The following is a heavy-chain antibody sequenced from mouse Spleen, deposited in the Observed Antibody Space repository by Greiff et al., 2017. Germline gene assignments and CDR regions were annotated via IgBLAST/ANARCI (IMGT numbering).Heavy chain of an antibody. CDR1: GFTFSDYG. J-gene: IGHJ4*01. CDR2: ISSGSSTI. CDR3: ARPYDYDDYYAMDY. Sequence: EVKLVESGGGLVKPGGSLKLSCAASGFTFSDYGMHWVRQAPEKGLEWVAYISSGSSTIYYADTVKGRFTISRDNAKNTLFLQMTSLRSEDTAMYYCARPYDYDDYYAMDYWGQGTSVTVSS. D-gene: IGHD2-4*01. V-gene: IGHV5-17*01.